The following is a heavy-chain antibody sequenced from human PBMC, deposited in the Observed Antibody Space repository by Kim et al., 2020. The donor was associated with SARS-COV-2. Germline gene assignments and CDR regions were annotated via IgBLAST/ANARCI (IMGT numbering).Heavy chain of an antibody. CDR2: ISGSSGRT. CDR1: GFTFSNYA. D-gene: IGHD6-19*01. J-gene: IGHJ4*02. V-gene: IGHV3-23*01. CDR3: AKETSPVNSWLADY. Sequence: GGSLRLSCVASGFTFSNYAMSWVRQGRGDVWAWVSCISGSSGRTYSADSVKGRFTISRDNSNNTLYLQMSSLRVEDTAIYYCAKETSPVNSWLADYWGQGTLVTVSS.